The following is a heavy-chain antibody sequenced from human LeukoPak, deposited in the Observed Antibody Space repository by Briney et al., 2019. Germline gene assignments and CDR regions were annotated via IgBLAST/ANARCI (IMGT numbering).Heavy chain of an antibody. D-gene: IGHD3-3*01. CDR1: GGTFSSYA. CDR2: IIPIFGTA. CDR3: ARAAEEYYDFYSFDI. V-gene: IGHV1-69*13. Sequence: SVKVSCKASGGTFSSYAISWVRQAPGQGLEWMGGIIPIFGTANYAQKFQGRVTITADESTSTAYMELSSLRSEDTAVYYCARAAEEYYDFYSFDIWGQGTMVTVSS. J-gene: IGHJ3*02.